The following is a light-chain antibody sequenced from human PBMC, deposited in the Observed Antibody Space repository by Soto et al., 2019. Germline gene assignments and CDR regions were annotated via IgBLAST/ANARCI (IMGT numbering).Light chain of an antibody. CDR1: QSVLYSSNKKNY. CDR2: WAS. J-gene: IGKJ5*01. CDR3: QQYYSTLPIT. V-gene: IGKV4-1*01. Sequence: DIVMTQSPDSLAVSLGERATINCKSSQSVLYSSNKKNYLAWYQQKPGQPPKLLIYWASTRESGVPDRFGGSGSGTDFTLTISSLQAEDVAVYYCQQYYSTLPITFGQGTRLEIK.